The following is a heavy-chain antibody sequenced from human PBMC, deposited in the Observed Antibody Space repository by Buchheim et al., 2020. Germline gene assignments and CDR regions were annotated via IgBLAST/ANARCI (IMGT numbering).Heavy chain of an antibody. J-gene: IGHJ4*02. V-gene: IGHV3-33*06. D-gene: IGHD6-19*01. Sequence: QVQLVESGGGVVQPGRSLRLSCAASGFTFSTYGMHWVRQAPGKGLDWVSVIWYDGSYKYFADSVKGRFTISRGNSKNTLYLQMNSLRAEDTAVYYCAKDSSGWYWGPSSGFDYWGQGTL. CDR3: AKDSSGWYWGPSSGFDY. CDR1: GFTFSTYG. CDR2: IWYDGSYK.